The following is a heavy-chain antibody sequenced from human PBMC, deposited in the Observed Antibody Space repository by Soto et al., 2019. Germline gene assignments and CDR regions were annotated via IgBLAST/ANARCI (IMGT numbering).Heavy chain of an antibody. D-gene: IGHD6-6*01. V-gene: IGHV3-73*01. CDR2: IRSKANSYAT. J-gene: IGHJ4*02. CDR3: TRLVYSSSSDY. CDR1: GFTFSGSA. Sequence: QPGGSLRLSCAASGFTFSGSAMHWVRQASGKGLEWVGRIRSKANSYATAYAASVKGRFTISRDDSKNTAYLQMNSLKNEDTAVYYCTRLVYSSSSDYRGQGTLVTVSS.